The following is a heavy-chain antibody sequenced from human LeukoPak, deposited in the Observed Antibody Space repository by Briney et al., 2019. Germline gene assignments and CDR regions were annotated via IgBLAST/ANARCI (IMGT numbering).Heavy chain of an antibody. CDR3: AKDQVVF. Sequence: PPGGSLRLSCATSGFTFSDYAMSWVRQAPGKGLEWVSTISNSGGNTHYADSVMGRFTISRDNSKSTLYLQMNSLSVEDTAVYYCAKDQVVFWGQGTLVTVSS. CDR1: GFTFSDYA. CDR2: ISNSGGNT. D-gene: IGHD2-15*01. V-gene: IGHV3-23*01. J-gene: IGHJ4*02.